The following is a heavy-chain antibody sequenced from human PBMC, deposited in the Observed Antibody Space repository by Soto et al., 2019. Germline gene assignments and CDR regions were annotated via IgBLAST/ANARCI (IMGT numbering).Heavy chain of an antibody. D-gene: IGHD3-10*01. CDR3: ARSRRSGSPSCPFDY. CDR2: ISSSGTTK. CDR1: GFTFSDYY. Sequence: QVQLVESGGGLVKPGGSLRLSCAASGFTFSDYYMSWLRQAPGKGLEWVSYISSSGTTKYYADSVKGRFTISRDNAKNSLYMQMNSLRAEDTAVYFCARSRRSGSPSCPFDYWGQGNLVTVSS. J-gene: IGHJ4*02. V-gene: IGHV3-11*01.